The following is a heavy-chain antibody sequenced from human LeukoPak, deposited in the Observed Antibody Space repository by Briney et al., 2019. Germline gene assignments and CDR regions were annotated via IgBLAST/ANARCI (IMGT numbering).Heavy chain of an antibody. D-gene: IGHD1-26*01. Sequence: GGSLRLSCAASGFAFDDYAMHWVRQAPGKGLEWVSGISWNSGSIGYADSVKGRFTISRDNAKNSLYLQMNSLRAEDTAVYYCAKDLRGSSPEGFDYWGQGTLVTVSS. CDR3: AKDLRGSSPEGFDY. CDR2: ISWNSGSI. V-gene: IGHV3-9*01. J-gene: IGHJ4*02. CDR1: GFAFDDYA.